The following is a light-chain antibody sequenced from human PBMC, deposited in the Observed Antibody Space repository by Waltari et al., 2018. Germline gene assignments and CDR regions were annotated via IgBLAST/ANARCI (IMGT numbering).Light chain of an antibody. CDR2: GAS. CDR1: QSVFSN. CDR3: QQYHDWPPGT. V-gene: IGKV3-15*01. Sequence: MTQSPATLSVSPGERVTLSCRASQSVFSNFAWYQQKPGQAARLLINGASTRATGVPVRFSGSGSGTEFTLTIRSLQSEDFAIYFCQQYHDWPPGTFGGGTKVEIK. J-gene: IGKJ4*01.